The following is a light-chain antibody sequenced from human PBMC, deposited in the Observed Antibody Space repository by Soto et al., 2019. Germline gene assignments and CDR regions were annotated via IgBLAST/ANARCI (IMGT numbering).Light chain of an antibody. CDR3: QQYHRYST. V-gene: IGKV1-5*01. CDR1: QSVSGW. J-gene: IGKJ1*01. CDR2: DVS. Sequence: DIQMTQSPSTLSASVGDTVTVTCRASQSVSGWLAWYQQKPGEAPNLLIYDVSTLDSGVPSRFSGSASGTEFTLTISSLESDDFATYYCQQYHRYSTFGQGTKVDIK.